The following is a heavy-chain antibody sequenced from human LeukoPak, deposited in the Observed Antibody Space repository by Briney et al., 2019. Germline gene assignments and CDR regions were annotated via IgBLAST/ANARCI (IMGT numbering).Heavy chain of an antibody. CDR3: ARDYEEYFQH. CDR1: GFTFSSYA. CDR2: ISSNGGST. Sequence: GGSLRLSCAASGFTFSSYAMSWVRQAPGKGLEYVSAISSNGGSTYYADSVKGRFTISRDNSKNTLYLQMNSLRAEDTAVYYCARDYEEYFQHWGQGTLVTVSS. V-gene: IGHV3-64*04. J-gene: IGHJ1*01. D-gene: IGHD5-12*01.